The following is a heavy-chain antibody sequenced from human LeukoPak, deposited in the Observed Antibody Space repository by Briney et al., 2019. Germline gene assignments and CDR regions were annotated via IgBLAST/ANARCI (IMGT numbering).Heavy chain of an antibody. CDR2: IYSDGDT. CDR3: ATPSGGY. Sequence: GGSLRLSCAASGFAVFSNYMNWVRQAPGKGLEWVSVIYSDGDTYYADSVKGRFTISRDISKNTLYLQMNSLRAEDTAVYYCATPSGGYWGQGTLVTVSS. D-gene: IGHD6-25*01. J-gene: IGHJ4*02. V-gene: IGHV3-66*01. CDR1: GFAVFSNY.